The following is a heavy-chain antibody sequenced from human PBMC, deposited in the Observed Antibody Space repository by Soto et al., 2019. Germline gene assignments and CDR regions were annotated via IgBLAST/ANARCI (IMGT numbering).Heavy chain of an antibody. CDR2: VYYGGST. CDR1: GGAISSSSYY. D-gene: IGHD3-22*01. CDR3: AGGDYYHSSGYYFSHYTMDV. Sequence: LSLSSAVCGGAISSSSYYWGWISQPPGKGLEWIGNVYYGGSTYYNPSLKSRVTISVETSKSQFSLKLSSVTAADTAVYYCAGGDYYHSSGYYFSHYTMDVWGQGTTATVSS. V-gene: IGHV4-39*01. J-gene: IGHJ6*02.